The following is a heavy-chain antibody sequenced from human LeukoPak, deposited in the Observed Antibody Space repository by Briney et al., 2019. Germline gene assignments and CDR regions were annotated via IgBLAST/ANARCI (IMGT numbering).Heavy chain of an antibody. CDR2: ISSSSSYI. Sequence: PGGSLRLSCAASGFTFSSYSMNWVRQAPGKGLEWVSSISSSSSYIYYADSVKGRFTISRDNAKNSLYLQMNSLRAEDTAVYYCARSWDRGVQNYYYYGMDVWGQGTTVTVSS. J-gene: IGHJ6*02. D-gene: IGHD3-10*01. CDR3: ARSWDRGVQNYYYYGMDV. CDR1: GFTFSSYS. V-gene: IGHV3-21*01.